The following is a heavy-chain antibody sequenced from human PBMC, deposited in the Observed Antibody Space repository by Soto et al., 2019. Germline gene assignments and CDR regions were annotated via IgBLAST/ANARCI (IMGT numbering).Heavy chain of an antibody. CDR1: GFTFSNYG. V-gene: IGHV3-23*01. Sequence: GGSLRLSCAASGFTFSNYGMNWVRQTPGKGLEWVSSISGSGDTTYYAAPVKGRFTISRDQSKNTLYLQMHSLTAEDTAVYYCEKPAILGATDAYFDHCGQGPLVTVYS. J-gene: IGHJ4*02. D-gene: IGHD1-26*01. CDR3: EKPAILGATDAYFDH. CDR2: ISGSGDTT.